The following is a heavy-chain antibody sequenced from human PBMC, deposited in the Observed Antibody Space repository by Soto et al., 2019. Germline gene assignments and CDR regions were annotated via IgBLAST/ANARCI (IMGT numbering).Heavy chain of an antibody. Sequence: NPSETLSLTCTVSGGSISSYYWSWIRQPPGKGLEWIGYIYYSGSTNYNPSLKSRVTISVDTSKNQFSLKLSSVTAADTAVYYCASCPRRNDAFDIWGQGTMVTVSS. D-gene: IGHD1-1*01. CDR1: GGSISSYY. J-gene: IGHJ3*02. CDR3: ASCPRRNDAFDI. CDR2: IYYSGST. V-gene: IGHV4-59*01.